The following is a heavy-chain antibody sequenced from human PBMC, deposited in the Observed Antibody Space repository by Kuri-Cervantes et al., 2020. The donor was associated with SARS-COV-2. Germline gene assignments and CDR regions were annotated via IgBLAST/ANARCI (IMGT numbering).Heavy chain of an antibody. V-gene: IGHV3-7*01. CDR3: ASSPVAAPFGAFDI. J-gene: IGHJ3*02. Sequence: GESLKISCAASGFTFSSYGMSWVRQAPGKGLEWVANIKQDGSEKYYVDSVKGRFTISRDNAKNSLYLQMNSLRAEDTAVYYCASSPVAAPFGAFDIWGQGTMVTVSS. D-gene: IGHD6-19*01. CDR2: IKQDGSEK. CDR1: GFTFSSYG.